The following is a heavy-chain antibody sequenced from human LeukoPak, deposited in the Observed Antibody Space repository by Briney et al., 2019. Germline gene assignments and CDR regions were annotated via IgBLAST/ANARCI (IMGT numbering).Heavy chain of an antibody. CDR1: GYTFTKYY. CDR3: AREQRGGLSGNLGGLFASYYTYYYMDV. V-gene: IGHV1-46*01. J-gene: IGHJ6*03. CDR2: INPSDGAT. Sequence: ASVKASCKASGYTFTKYYIHWVRQAPGQGLEWMGMINPSDGATTYAQGFQGRVTMTRDMSATTVYMDLRSLRSEDTAMFVCAREQRGGLSGNLGGLFASYYTYYYMDVWGRGTTVTVS. D-gene: IGHD1-26*01.